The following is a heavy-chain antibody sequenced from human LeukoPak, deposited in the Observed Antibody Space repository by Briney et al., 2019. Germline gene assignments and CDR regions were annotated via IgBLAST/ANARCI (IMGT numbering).Heavy chain of an antibody. V-gene: IGHV4-4*07. CDR2: FDTSGST. CDR1: GGSVSSYY. Sequence: SETLSLTCAVSGGSVSSYYWSWIRQPAGKGLEWIGRFDTSGSTYYNPSLMSRVTLSIDTSENQVSLKLTSVTAADTAVYFCARDLGSSSYFWNWFDPWGQGTLVTVSS. D-gene: IGHD6-13*01. CDR3: ARDLGSSSYFWNWFDP. J-gene: IGHJ5*02.